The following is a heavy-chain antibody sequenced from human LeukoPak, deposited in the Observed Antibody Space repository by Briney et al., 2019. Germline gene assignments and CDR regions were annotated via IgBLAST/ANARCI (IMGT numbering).Heavy chain of an antibody. CDR2: IYYSGST. V-gene: IGHV4-30-4*08. CDR3: ARDVVFYGDYVFSRAFDI. D-gene: IGHD4-17*01. J-gene: IGHJ3*02. Sequence: PPETLSLTCTVSGGSISSSDYYWRWLRQPPGTGLEWIGYIYYSGSTYYNPSLKSRVTISVDTSKSQFSLKLCSVTAADTAVYYCARDVVFYGDYVFSRAFDIWGQGTMVTVSS. CDR1: GGSISSSDYY.